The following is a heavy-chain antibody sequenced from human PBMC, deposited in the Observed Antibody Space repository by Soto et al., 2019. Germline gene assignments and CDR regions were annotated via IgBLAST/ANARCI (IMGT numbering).Heavy chain of an antibody. CDR1: GGSISSNDYY. CDR3: ARVLWCYCGTASYPLAV. Sequence: SETLSLTCTVSGGSISSNDYYWDWIRQSPGKGLEWIGSIYYGGSTYYNPSLKSRVSMSVDTSRNQFSLKLSSVTAADTAVYFCARVLWCYCGTASYPLAVWSRGTTVTVSS. CDR2: IYYGGST. V-gene: IGHV4-39*07. J-gene: IGHJ6*02. D-gene: IGHD2-21*01.